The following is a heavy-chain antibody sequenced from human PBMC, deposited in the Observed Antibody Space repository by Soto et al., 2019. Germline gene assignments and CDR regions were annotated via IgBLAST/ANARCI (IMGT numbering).Heavy chain of an antibody. CDR3: AKDSWTLPYYDILTGYYPFDY. CDR2: ISYDGSNK. CDR1: GFTFSSYG. J-gene: IGHJ4*02. V-gene: IGHV3-30*18. D-gene: IGHD3-9*01. Sequence: GGSLRLSCAASGFTFSSYGMHWVRQAPGKGLEWVAVISYDGSNKYYADSVKGRFTISRDNSKNTLYLQMNSLRAEDTAVYYCAKDSWTLPYYDILTGYYPFDYWGQGTLVTVSS.